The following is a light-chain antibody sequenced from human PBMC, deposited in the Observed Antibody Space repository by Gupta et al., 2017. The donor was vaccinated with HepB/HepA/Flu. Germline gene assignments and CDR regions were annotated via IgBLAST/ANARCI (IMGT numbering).Light chain of an antibody. CDR3: ETWDTDTRV. J-gene: IGLJ3*02. V-gene: IGLV4-60*03. CDR2: LEGSGNY. CDR1: SGHSSYI. Sequence: QPVLTQSASASASLGSSVKLTCTPNSGHSSYIIAWHQQQPGKAPRYLMKLEGSGNYNKGSGVPDRFSGSSSGADRYLTISNLRSEDEADYYCETWDTDTRVFGGGTKLTVL.